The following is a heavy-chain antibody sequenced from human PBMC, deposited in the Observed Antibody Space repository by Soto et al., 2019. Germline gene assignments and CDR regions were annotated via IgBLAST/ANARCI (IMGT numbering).Heavy chain of an antibody. Sequence: QVQLVQSGAEVKKPGASVKVSCKASGYTFTSYAMHWVRQAPGQRLEWMGWINAGNGKTKYSQKFQGRVTITRETSASTAYMELSSLRSEDTAVYYCARDLGFGLSDYWGQGTLVTVSS. CDR3: ARDLGFGLSDY. D-gene: IGHD3-10*01. CDR2: INAGNGKT. V-gene: IGHV1-3*01. CDR1: GYTFTSYA. J-gene: IGHJ4*02.